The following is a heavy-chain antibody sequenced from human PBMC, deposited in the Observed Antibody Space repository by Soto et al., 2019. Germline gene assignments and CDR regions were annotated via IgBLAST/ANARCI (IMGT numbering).Heavy chain of an antibody. D-gene: IGHD5-12*01. CDR2: LYHSGST. V-gene: IGHV4-38-2*01. CDR3: ARGYAGIFGY. J-gene: IGHJ4*02. Sequence: PSETLSLTCDVSAYSISSGHYWAWVRQPPGKGLEWIGTLYHSGSTYSNPSLRSRVTISIDTSKTQFYLKLSSVTAADTAVYYCARGYAGIFGYWAQGTMVTVSS. CDR1: AYSISSGHY.